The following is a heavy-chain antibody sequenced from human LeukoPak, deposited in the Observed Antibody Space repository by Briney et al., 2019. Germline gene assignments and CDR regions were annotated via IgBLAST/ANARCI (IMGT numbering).Heavy chain of an antibody. Sequence: SESLSLTCTVSGGSITGSFWGWFRQSPGKGLEWLGFLHESGSTIYNASLKGRASISADTSRSQFSLRLTSVTAADTAVYFCTTGGGWRTDYWGRGTLVTVSS. CDR1: GGSITGSF. CDR3: TTGGGWRTDY. V-gene: IGHV4-59*01. D-gene: IGHD5-12*01. J-gene: IGHJ4*02. CDR2: LHESGST.